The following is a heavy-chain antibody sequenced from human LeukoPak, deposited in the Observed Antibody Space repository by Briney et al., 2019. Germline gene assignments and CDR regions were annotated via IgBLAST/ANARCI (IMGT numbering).Heavy chain of an antibody. V-gene: IGHV3-74*01. J-gene: IGHJ4*01. CDR2: ISSDGRTT. Sequence: PGGSLRLSCAASGFIFSSYWMHWVRQAPGKGLVWVSHISSDGRTTNYADSVRGRFTISRDNAKNTLYLQMSSLRAEDTAVYYCARDWWTTTDYWGQGTLVTVSS. CDR3: ARDWWTTTDY. CDR1: GFIFSSYW. D-gene: IGHD2-15*01.